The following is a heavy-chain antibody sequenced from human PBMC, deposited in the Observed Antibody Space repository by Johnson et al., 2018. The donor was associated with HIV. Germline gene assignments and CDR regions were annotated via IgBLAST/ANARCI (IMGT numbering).Heavy chain of an antibody. Sequence: VQLVESGGGVVRPGGSLRLSCAASGFTVSSNYMSWVRQAPGKGLEWVSLIYTGGSTHYADSVKGRLPISRDNSKNTLYLKMNSLRAEDTAVYYCARDYQWLVQDDAFDIWGQGTMVTVSS. D-gene: IGHD6-19*01. J-gene: IGHJ3*02. CDR2: IYTGGST. CDR3: ARDYQWLVQDDAFDI. V-gene: IGHV3-66*02. CDR1: GFTVSSNY.